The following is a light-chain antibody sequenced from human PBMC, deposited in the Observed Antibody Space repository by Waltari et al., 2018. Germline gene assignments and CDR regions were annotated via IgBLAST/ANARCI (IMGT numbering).Light chain of an antibody. V-gene: IGLV1-40*01. Sequence: QSVLTQPASVSGAPGQRVTISCTGTSSNIGAGYDVSWYQQLAGTAPKLLIFSSVNRPSGVPDRFSASKSGTSASLVITGLQADDEADYYCQSFDTSLSGFVIFGGGTKVAVL. J-gene: IGLJ2*01. CDR3: QSFDTSLSGFVI. CDR2: SSV. CDR1: SSNIGAGYD.